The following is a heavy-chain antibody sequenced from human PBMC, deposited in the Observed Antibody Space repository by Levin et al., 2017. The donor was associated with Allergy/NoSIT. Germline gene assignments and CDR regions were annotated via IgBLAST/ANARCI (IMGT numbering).Heavy chain of an antibody. CDR3: ARVGREGWTVAGCWFDP. CDR1: GYTFTGYY. V-gene: IGHV1-2*02. Sequence: GESLKISCKASGYTFTGYYMHWVRQAPGQGLEWMGWINPNSGGTNYAQKFQGRVTMTRDTSISTAYMELSRLRSDDTAVYYCARVGREGWTVAGCWFDPWGQGTLVTVSS. J-gene: IGHJ5*02. D-gene: IGHD6-19*01. CDR2: INPNSGGT.